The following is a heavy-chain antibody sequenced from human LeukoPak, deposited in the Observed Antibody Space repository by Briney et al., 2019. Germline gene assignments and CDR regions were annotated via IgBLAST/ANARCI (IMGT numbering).Heavy chain of an antibody. CDR1: GFTFSSYG. CDR2: ISYDGSNK. D-gene: IGHD2-2*01. Sequence: GRSLRLSCAASGFTFSSYGMHWVRQAPGKGLESVAVISYDGSNKYYADSVKGRFTISRDNSKNTLYLQMNSLRAEDTAVYYCAKDLNQLPPYDAFDIWGQGTMVTVSS. J-gene: IGHJ3*02. V-gene: IGHV3-30*18. CDR3: AKDLNQLPPYDAFDI.